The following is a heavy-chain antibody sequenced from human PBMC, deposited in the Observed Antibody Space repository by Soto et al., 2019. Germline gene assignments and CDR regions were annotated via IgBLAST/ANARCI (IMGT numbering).Heavy chain of an antibody. J-gene: IGHJ6*03. CDR1: GFTFSNAW. D-gene: IGHD3-16*01. CDR3: TTDPPYIWGSSRPDYYYYMDV. CDR2: IKSKTDGGTT. Sequence: GGSLRLSCAASGFTFSNAWMSWVRQAPGKGLEWVGRIKSKTDGGTTDYAAPVKGRFTISRDDSKNTLYLQMNSLKTEDTAVYYCTTDPPYIWGSSRPDYYYYMDVWGKGTTVTVSS. V-gene: IGHV3-15*01.